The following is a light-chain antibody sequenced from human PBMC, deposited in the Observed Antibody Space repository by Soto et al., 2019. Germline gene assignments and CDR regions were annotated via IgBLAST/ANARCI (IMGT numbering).Light chain of an antibody. J-gene: IGKJ1*01. V-gene: IGKV3-20*01. CDR3: HQYGSSPAT. Sequence: EIVLTQSPGTLSLSPGERATLSCRASQSVSNNYLAWYQQKPGQAPRLLIYGASNRATGIPDRFSGSGPGTDFTLTISRLEPEDFAVYYCHQYGSSPATFGQGTKVDIK. CDR2: GAS. CDR1: QSVSNNY.